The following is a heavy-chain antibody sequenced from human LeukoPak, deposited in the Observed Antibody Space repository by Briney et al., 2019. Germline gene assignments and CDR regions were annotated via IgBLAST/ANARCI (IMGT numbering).Heavy chain of an antibody. J-gene: IGHJ5*02. CDR3: ARDLQDSRVTTIWFDP. CDR2: ISAYNGNT. V-gene: IGHV1-18*01. Sequence: ASVKVSCKASGYTFTGYGISWVRQAPGQGLEWMGWISAYNGNTNYAQKLQGRVTMTTDTSTSTAYMELRSLRSDDTAVYYCARDLQDSRVTTIWFDPWGQGTLVTVSS. CDR1: GYTFTGYG. D-gene: IGHD4-11*01.